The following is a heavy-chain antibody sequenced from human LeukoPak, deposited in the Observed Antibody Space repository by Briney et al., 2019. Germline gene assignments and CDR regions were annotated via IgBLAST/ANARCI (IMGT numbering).Heavy chain of an antibody. CDR3: ARLVLGRTQSGSYYKYAFDI. D-gene: IGHD1-26*01. V-gene: IGHV4-61*02. Sequence: PSETLSLTCTVSGGSISSGSYYWSWIRQPAGKGLEWIGRIYTSGSTNYNPSLKSRVTISVDTSKNQFSLKLSSVTAADTAVYYCARLVLGRTQSGSYYKYAFDIWGQGTMVTVSS. CDR1: GGSISSGSYY. CDR2: IYTSGST. J-gene: IGHJ3*02.